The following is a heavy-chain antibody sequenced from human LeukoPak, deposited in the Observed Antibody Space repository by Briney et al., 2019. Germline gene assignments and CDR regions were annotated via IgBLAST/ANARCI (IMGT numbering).Heavy chain of an antibody. Sequence: PGGSLRLSCAASEFTFSSYGMHWVRQAPGKGLEWVAFIRFDGSNKYYADSVKGRFTISRDNSKNTLYLQMNSLRAEDTAVYYCARDQYSSSSYYFDYWGQGTLVTVSS. D-gene: IGHD6-13*01. CDR1: EFTFSSYG. J-gene: IGHJ4*02. CDR3: ARDQYSSSSYYFDY. V-gene: IGHV3-30*02. CDR2: IRFDGSNK.